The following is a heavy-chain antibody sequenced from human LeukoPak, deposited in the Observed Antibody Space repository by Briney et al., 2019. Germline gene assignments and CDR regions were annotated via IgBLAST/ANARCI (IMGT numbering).Heavy chain of an antibody. Sequence: SETLSLTCTVSGGSISSYYWSWIRQPPGKGLEWIGYIYYSGSTSYNPSLKSRVTISVDTSKNQFSLKLSSVTAADTAVYYCARSSSVLWFGELSWGQGTLVTVSS. V-gene: IGHV4-59*01. CDR3: ARSSSVLWFGELS. CDR2: IYYSGST. CDR1: GGSISSYY. D-gene: IGHD3-10*01. J-gene: IGHJ4*02.